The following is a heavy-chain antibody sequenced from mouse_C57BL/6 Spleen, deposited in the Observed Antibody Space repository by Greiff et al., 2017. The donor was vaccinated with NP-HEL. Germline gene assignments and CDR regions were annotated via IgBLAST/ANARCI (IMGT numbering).Heavy chain of an antibody. D-gene: IGHD1-1*01. V-gene: IGHV2-3*01. CDR1: GFSLTSYG. CDR3: AKWGYGSSYGGWFAY. J-gene: IGHJ3*01. Sequence: VQVVESGPGLVAPSQSLSITCTVSGFSLTSYGVSWVRQPPGKGLEWLGVIWGDGSTNYHSALISRLSISQDNSKSQVFLKLNRLQTDYTATYYCAKWGYGSSYGGWFAYWGQGTLVTVSA. CDR2: IWGDGST.